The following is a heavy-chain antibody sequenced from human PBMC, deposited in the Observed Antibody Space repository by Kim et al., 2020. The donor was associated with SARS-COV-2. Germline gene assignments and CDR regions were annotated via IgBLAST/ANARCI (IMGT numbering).Heavy chain of an antibody. CDR1: GGTFSSYA. Sequence: SVKVSCKASGGTFSSYAISWVRQAPGQGLEWMGRIIPILGIANYAQKFQGRVTITADKSTTTAYMELSSLRSQDPAVYYCARVSHRAGLESLLYHYYYY. D-gene: IGHD3-3*01. CDR2: IIPILGIA. V-gene: IGHV1-69*04. J-gene: IGHJ6*03. CDR3: ARVSHRAGLESLLYHYYYY.